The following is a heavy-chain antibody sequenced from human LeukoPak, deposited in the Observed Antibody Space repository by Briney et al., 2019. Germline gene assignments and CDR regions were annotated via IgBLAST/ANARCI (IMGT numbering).Heavy chain of an antibody. CDR1: GFTFSSYG. CDR2: ISYDGSNK. D-gene: IGHD6-19*01. V-gene: IGHV3-30*18. Sequence: PGRSLRLSCAASGFTFSSYGMHWVRQAPGKGLEWVAVISYDGSNKYYADSVKGRFTISRDNSKNTLYLQMNSLRAEDTAVYYCAKDHSSGWYGSPQDYYGMDVWGQGTTVTVSS. J-gene: IGHJ6*02. CDR3: AKDHSSGWYGSPQDYYGMDV.